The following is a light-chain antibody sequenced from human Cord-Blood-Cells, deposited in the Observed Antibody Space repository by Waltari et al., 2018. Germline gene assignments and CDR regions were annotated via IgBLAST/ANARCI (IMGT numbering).Light chain of an antibody. Sequence: DIQMTQSPSSLSASVGDRVTITCQASQDISNYLNWYKQKLKKAPKTMIYDASNLETEFPSRFSASGSGTYFTFTISRLQPEDIATYYCQQYDNLPITFGQGTRLEIK. CDR3: QQYDNLPIT. CDR1: QDISNY. V-gene: IGKV1-33*01. CDR2: DAS. J-gene: IGKJ5*01.